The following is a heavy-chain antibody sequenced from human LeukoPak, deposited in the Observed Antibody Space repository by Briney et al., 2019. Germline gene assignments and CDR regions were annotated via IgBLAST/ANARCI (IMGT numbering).Heavy chain of an antibody. J-gene: IGHJ4*02. CDR3: ARSSSRYCSGDSCYSGVLGYFDY. V-gene: IGHV3-48*01. CDR1: GFTFSSYS. Sequence: PGGSLRLSCAASGFTFSSYSMNWVRQAPGKGLEWVSYISSSRRTISYADSVKGRFTISRDNAKNSLYLQMNSLRAEDTAVYYCARSSSRYCSGDSCYSGVLGYFDYWGQGTLVTVSS. D-gene: IGHD2-15*01. CDR2: ISSSRRTI.